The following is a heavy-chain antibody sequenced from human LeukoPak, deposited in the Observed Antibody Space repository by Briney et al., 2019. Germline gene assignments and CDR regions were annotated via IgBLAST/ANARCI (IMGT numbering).Heavy chain of an antibody. D-gene: IGHD3-9*01. CDR3: AGCPPEILTGSPPSYAFDV. CDR2: IYSGGST. J-gene: IGHJ3*01. V-gene: IGHV3-66*01. CDR1: GFTFSSNY. Sequence: GGSLRLSCAASGFTFSSNYMSWVRHAPGRGLEWVSVIYSGGSTYYADSVKGRFTTSRDNSKNTLFLQMNSLRAGDTAVYYCAGCPPEILTGSPPSYAFDVWGQGTMVTVSS.